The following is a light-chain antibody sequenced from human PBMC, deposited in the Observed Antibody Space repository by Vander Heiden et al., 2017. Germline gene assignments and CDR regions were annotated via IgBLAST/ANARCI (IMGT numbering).Light chain of an antibody. J-gene: IGKJ1*01. CDR2: GGY. V-gene: IGKV1-27*01. Sequence: IQMTQSPSSLSASVGDRVTITCRTSQGIANFLAWYQQKPGRAPKLLVYGGYRLQSGVPSRFSGSETGTEFTLTISGLQPEDVAIYYCLKYDSAPRTFGQGTRVELK. CDR3: LKYDSAPRT. CDR1: QGIANF.